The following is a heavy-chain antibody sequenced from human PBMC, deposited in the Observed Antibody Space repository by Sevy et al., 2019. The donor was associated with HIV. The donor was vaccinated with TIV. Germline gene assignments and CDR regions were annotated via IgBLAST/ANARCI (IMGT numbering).Heavy chain of an antibody. D-gene: IGHD1-26*01. CDR1: GFNVIRNY. CDR3: AGERSGTSGGALRAFDF. CDR2: IYSGGST. V-gene: IGHV3-66*01. J-gene: IGHJ4*02. Sequence: GGSLRLSCAASGFNVIRNYMTWVRQAPGKGLEWVSVIYSGGSTYYADSVKGRFTISRDNLKNTLYLQMSSLRTEETAVYYCAGERSGTSGGALRAFDFWGQGTLVTVSS.